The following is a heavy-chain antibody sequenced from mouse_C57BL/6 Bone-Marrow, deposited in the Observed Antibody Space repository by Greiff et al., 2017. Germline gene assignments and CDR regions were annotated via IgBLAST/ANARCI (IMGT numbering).Heavy chain of an antibody. CDR3: TTWVTTVDY. CDR1: GFNIKDYY. J-gene: IGHJ4*01. Sequence: VHVKQSGAELVRPGASVKLSCTASGFNIKDYYMHWVKQRPEQGLEWIGRIDPEDGDTEYAPKFQGKATMTADTSSNTAYLQLSSLTSEDTAVYYCTTWVTTVDYWGQGTSVTVSS. V-gene: IGHV14-1*01. D-gene: IGHD2-2*01. CDR2: IDPEDGDT.